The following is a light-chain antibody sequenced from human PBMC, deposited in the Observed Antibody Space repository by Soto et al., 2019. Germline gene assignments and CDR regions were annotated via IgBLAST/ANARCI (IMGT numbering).Light chain of an antibody. Sequence: DTQMTQSPSSLSASVGDRVTMTCRASQGISNWLAWYQQKPGEAPKSLISAAFKLQSGVTSRFSGSGAGTDFTLTISSLQPEDGATYYCQQYNSYPLSFGGGTKVEIK. CDR3: QQYNSYPLS. J-gene: IGKJ4*01. CDR1: QGISNW. V-gene: IGKV1D-16*01. CDR2: AAF.